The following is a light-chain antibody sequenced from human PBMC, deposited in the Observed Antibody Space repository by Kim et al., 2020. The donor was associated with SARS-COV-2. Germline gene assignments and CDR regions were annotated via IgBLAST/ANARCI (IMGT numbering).Light chain of an antibody. CDR2: RDN. CDR3: QVWDSSTAV. Sequence: SGALGQTARITCGGDNIGSKNVHWYQQKPGQAPVLVIYRDNNRPSGIPERFSGSNSGNTATLTISRAQAGDEADYYCQVWDSSTAVFGGGTQLTVL. J-gene: IGLJ3*02. V-gene: IGLV3-9*01. CDR1: NIGSKN.